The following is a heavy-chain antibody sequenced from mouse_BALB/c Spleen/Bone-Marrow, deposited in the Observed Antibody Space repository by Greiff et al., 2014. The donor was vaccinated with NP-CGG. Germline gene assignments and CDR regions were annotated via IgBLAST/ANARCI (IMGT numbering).Heavy chain of an antibody. CDR3: VRSGERYGAMDY. V-gene: IGHV5-4*02. D-gene: IGHD2-10*02. J-gene: IGHJ4*01. Sequence: DVMLVESGGGLVKPGGSLKLSCAASGFTFSDYYMCWIRQTPEKRLEWVATVSDGGNYTYYPDSVKGRFTISRDNAKNNLYLQMSSLKSEDTAVYYCVRSGERYGAMDYWGQGTSVTVSS. CDR1: GFTFSDYY. CDR2: VSDGGNYT.